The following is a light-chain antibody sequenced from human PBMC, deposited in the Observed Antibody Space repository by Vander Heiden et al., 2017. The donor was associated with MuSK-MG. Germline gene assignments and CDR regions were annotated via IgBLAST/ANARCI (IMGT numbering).Light chain of an antibody. V-gene: IGKV4-1*01. Sequence: DIVMTQSPDSLAVSLGERATINCKSSQSLLYSSNNKNYLAWYQHKPGQPPKLLIYWASTRESGVPDRFSGSGSGTDFTLTISSLQAEDVAVYYCQQYDITPFIFGHGTKVDIK. CDR1: QSLLYSSNNKNY. J-gene: IGKJ3*01. CDR2: WAS. CDR3: QQYDITPFI.